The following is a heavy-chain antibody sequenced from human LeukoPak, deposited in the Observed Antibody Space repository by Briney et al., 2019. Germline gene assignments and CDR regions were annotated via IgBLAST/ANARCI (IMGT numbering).Heavy chain of an antibody. CDR2: IYYSGST. D-gene: IGHD1-26*01. J-gene: IGHJ3*02. CDR3: ARSRYSGSYFKSVDAFDI. CDR1: GGSISSYY. V-gene: IGHV4-59*01. Sequence: SETLSLTSTVSGGSISSYYWSWIRQPPGKGLEWIGYIYYSGSTNYNPSLKSRVTISVDTSKNQFSLKLSSVTAADTAVYYCARSRYSGSYFKSVDAFDIWGQGTMVTVSS.